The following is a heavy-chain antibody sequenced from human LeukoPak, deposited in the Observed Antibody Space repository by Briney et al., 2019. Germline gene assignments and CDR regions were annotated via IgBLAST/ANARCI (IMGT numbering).Heavy chain of an antibody. V-gene: IGHV1-46*01. Sequence: ASVKVSCKASGYTFTSYYMHWVRQAPGQGLEWMGIINPSGGSTSYAQKFQGRVTMTRDTSTSTVYMELSSLRSEDTAVYCCARDPVGYNSGWPPNYYYYYGMDVWGQGTTVTVSS. CDR2: INPSGGST. J-gene: IGHJ6*02. CDR3: ARDPVGYNSGWPPNYYYYYGMDV. CDR1: GYTFTSYY. D-gene: IGHD6-19*01.